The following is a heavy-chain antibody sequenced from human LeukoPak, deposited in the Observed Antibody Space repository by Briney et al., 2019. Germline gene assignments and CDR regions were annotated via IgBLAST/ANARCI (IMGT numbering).Heavy chain of an antibody. V-gene: IGHV1-18*01. CDR1: GYTFTSYG. CDR3: ARYYYDSSGYYYFDY. D-gene: IGHD3-22*01. CDR2: ISAYNGNT. J-gene: IGHJ4*02. Sequence: ASVKVSCKASGYTFTSYGISWVRQAPGQGLEWMGWISAYNGNTNYVQKLQGRVTMTTDTSTSTDYMELRSLRSDDTAVYYGARYYYDSSGYYYFDYWGQGTLVTVSS.